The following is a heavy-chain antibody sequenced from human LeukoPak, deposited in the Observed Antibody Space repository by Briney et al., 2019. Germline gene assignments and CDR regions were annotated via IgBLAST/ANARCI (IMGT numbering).Heavy chain of an antibody. Sequence: GGSLRLSCAASGFTFSSYAMHWVRQAPGKGLEYVSAISSNGGSTYYANSVKGRFTISRDNSKNTLYLQMGSLRAEDMAVYYCAKGDNWNYVNGYWGQGTLVTVSS. CDR2: ISSNGGST. CDR3: AKGDNWNYVNGY. J-gene: IGHJ4*02. D-gene: IGHD1-7*01. V-gene: IGHV3-64*01. CDR1: GFTFSSYA.